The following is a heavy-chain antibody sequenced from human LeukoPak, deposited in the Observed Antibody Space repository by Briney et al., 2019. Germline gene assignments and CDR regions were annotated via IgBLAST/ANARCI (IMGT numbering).Heavy chain of an antibody. CDR3: ARGVITMVRGVIPT. V-gene: IGHV4-59*01. J-gene: IGHJ5*02. D-gene: IGHD3-10*01. CDR1: SGSISSYY. CDR2: IYYSGTT. Sequence: SETLSLTCTVSSGSISSYYWSWIRQPPGKGLEWIGYIYYSGTTNYNPSLKSRVTISVDTSKNQFSLKLSSVTAADTAVYYCARGVITMVRGVIPTWGQGTLVTVSS.